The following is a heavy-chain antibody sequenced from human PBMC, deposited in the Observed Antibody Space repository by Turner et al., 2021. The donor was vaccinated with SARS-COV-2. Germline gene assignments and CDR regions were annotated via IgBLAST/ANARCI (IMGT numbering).Heavy chain of an antibody. CDR1: GFTVSSNY. CDR3: ARGHSSGWHQSGAFDI. V-gene: IGHV3-53*01. D-gene: IGHD6-19*01. J-gene: IGHJ3*02. Sequence: EVQLMESGGGLIQPGGSLRLSCAASGFTVSSNYMSWVRQAPGKGLELVSVIYSGGSTYYGDSVKGRFTISRDNSKNRLYLQMNSLRAEDTAVYYCARGHSSGWHQSGAFDIWGQGTMVTVSS. CDR2: IYSGGST.